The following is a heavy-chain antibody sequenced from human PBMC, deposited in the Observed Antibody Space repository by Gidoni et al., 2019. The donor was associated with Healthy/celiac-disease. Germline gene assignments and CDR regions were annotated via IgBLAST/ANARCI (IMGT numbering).Heavy chain of an antibody. CDR2: ISGSGGST. CDR1: GFPFSSYA. D-gene: IGHD2-8*01. V-gene: IGHV3-23*01. CDR3: AQRGRTWFAFDI. J-gene: IGHJ3*02. Sequence: EVQLLESGGGLVQPGGSLRLSCAASGFPFSSYAMSWVRQAPGKGLEWVSAISGSGGSTYYADSVKGRFTISRDNSKNTLYLQMNSLRAEDTAVYYCAQRGRTWFAFDIWGQGTMVTVSS.